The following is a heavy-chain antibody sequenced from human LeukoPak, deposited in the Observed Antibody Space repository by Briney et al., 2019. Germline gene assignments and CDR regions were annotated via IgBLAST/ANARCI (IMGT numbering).Heavy chain of an antibody. CDR2: ISSSSSYI. D-gene: IGHD6-19*01. J-gene: IGHJ4*02. Sequence: GGSLRLSCAASGFTFSSYSMNWVRQAPGQGLEWVSSISSSSSYIYYADSVKGRFTISRDNAKNSLYLQMNSLRAEDTAVYYCARDPYSSGWYGSDYWGQGTLVTVSS. CDR3: ARDPYSSGWYGSDY. V-gene: IGHV3-21*01. CDR1: GFTFSSYS.